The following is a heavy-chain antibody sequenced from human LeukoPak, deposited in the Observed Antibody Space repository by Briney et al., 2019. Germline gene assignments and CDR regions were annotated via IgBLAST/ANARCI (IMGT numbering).Heavy chain of an antibody. Sequence: PSETLSLTCTVSGGSISSYYWTWIRLPPGKGLEWIGYIYHSGSTYYNPSLKSRVTISVDRSKNQFSLNLSSVTAADTAVYYCARACGGNCYFDYWGQGTLITVSS. CDR1: GGSISSYY. CDR3: ARACGGNCYFDY. J-gene: IGHJ4*02. CDR2: IYHSGST. V-gene: IGHV4-59*12. D-gene: IGHD2-21*01.